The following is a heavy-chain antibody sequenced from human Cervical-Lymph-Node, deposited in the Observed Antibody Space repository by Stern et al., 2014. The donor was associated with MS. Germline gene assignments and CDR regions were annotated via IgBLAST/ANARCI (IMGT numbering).Heavy chain of an antibody. CDR2: IIPIFGPA. CDR3: ASLLGRIAVASVDY. Sequence: QVQLVESGAEVKKPGSSVKVSCKASGGTFSNYAISWVRQAPGQGLEWMGGIIPIFGPATYAQKFQGRVTFTADDSTSTAYMELSSLRSDDTAVYYCASLLGRIAVASVDYWGQGTLVTVSS. J-gene: IGHJ4*02. D-gene: IGHD6-19*01. V-gene: IGHV1-69*01. CDR1: GGTFSNYA.